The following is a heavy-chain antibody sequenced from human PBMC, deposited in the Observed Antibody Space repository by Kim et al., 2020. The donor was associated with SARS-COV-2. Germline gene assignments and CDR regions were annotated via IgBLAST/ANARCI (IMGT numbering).Heavy chain of an antibody. Sequence: GGSLRLSCAASGFTFGDYAMHWVRQAPGKGLEWVSGISWNSGSIGYADSVKGRFTISRDNAKNSLYLQMNSLRAEDTALYYCAKDIYPTVTTQFDYWGQGTLVTVSS. CDR3: AKDIYPTVTTQFDY. D-gene: IGHD4-17*01. CDR1: GFTFGDYA. J-gene: IGHJ4*02. CDR2: ISWNSGSI. V-gene: IGHV3-9*01.